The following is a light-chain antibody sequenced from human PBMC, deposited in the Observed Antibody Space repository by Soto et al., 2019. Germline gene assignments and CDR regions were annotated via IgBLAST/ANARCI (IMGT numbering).Light chain of an antibody. Sequence: QSALTQPPSASGSPGQSVTISCTGTSSDVGGYNYVSWYQQHPGRAPKLMIYEVSKRPSGDPDRFSGSKSGNTASLTVSGLQTEDEADYYCSSYAGSNNQVFGTGTKLTVL. V-gene: IGLV2-8*01. J-gene: IGLJ1*01. CDR1: SSDVGGYNY. CDR3: SSYAGSNNQV. CDR2: EVS.